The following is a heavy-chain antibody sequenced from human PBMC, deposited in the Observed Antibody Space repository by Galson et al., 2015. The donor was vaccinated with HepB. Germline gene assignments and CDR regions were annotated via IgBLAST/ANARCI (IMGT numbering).Heavy chain of an antibody. V-gene: IGHV1-46*01. D-gene: IGHD3-22*01. CDR1: GYTFTSYY. CDR3: ARVGFYDSSGYYPAFDY. Sequence: SVKVSCKASGYTFTSYYMHWVRQAPGQGLEWMGIINPSGGSTSYAQKFQGRVTMTRDTSTSTVYMELSSLRSEDTAVYYCARVGFYDSSGYYPAFDYWGQGTLVTVSS. CDR2: INPSGGST. J-gene: IGHJ4*02.